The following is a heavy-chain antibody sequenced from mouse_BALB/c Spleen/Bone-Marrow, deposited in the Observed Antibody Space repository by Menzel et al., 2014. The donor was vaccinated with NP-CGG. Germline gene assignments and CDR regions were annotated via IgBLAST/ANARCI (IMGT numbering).Heavy chain of an antibody. CDR2: IDPANGNT. CDR3: ASYRYAWYIDV. Sequence: EVQVVESGAELVKPGASVKLCCTASGFNIKDTYMHWVKQRPEQGLEWIGRIDPANGNTKYDPKFQGKATITADTSSSTAYLQLSSLTSEDAAVYYCASYRYAWYIDVLAAATPVTVSS. J-gene: IGHJ1*01. V-gene: IGHV14-3*02. CDR1: GFNIKDTY. D-gene: IGHD2-14*01.